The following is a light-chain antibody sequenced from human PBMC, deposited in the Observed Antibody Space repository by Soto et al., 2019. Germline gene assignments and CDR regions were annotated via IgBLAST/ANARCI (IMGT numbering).Light chain of an antibody. V-gene: IGLV2-14*01. CDR3: TSYTPIVTLGSV. J-gene: IGLJ1*01. CDR1: SSDIGGYNS. CDR2: EVT. Sequence: QSALTQPASVSGSPGQSITISCTGTSSDIGGYNSVSWYQQHPGRAPRLIIYEVTNRPSGVSNRVSASKSGNTASLTISGLQAEDEADYYCTSYTPIVTLGSVFGTGTKLTVL.